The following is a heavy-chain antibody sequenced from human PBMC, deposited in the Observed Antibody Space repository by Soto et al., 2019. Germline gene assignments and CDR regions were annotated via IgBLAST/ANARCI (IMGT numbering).Heavy chain of an antibody. CDR1: GYSFTTYW. Sequence: PGESLKISCQSSGYSFTTYWIAWVRQMPGKGLEWMGIIYPGDSETTYSPSFQGQVTISADKSISTVYLQWSSLKASDTATYYCARRNRYDYRRASPTHSSYDPDGWGKGTTVSVS. J-gene: IGHJ6*03. D-gene: IGHD5-12*01. V-gene: IGHV5-51*01. CDR2: IYPGDSET. CDR3: ARRNRYDYRRASPTHSSYDPDG.